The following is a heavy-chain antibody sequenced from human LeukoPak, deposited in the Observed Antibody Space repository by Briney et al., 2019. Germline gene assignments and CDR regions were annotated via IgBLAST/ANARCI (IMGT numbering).Heavy chain of an antibody. D-gene: IGHD1-26*01. CDR1: GGSLSRYY. J-gene: IGHJ4*02. CDR3: ASGGGWELPYNFDY. V-gene: IGHV4-59*08. CDR2: IYYSGSS. Sequence: SETLSLTCTVSGGSLSRYYWSWIRQPPGKGLEWIGYIYYSGSSTYSPSLQSRVTISVDTSKNQFSLRLSSVTAADTAVYYCASGGGWELPYNFDYWGQGTLVTVSS.